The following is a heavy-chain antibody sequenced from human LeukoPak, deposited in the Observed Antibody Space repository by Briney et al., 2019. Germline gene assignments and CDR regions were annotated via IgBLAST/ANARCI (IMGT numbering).Heavy chain of an antibody. CDR2: ITAPGDTT. Sequence: GGSLRLSCAASGFTFSSYAMSWVRQAPGKGLECVSAITAPGDTTFYADSVKGRFTTPRDNSKNILYLLLNNLRAEDTALYYCAKAFGTNGYYQLPIDFWGQGTLVTVSA. CDR3: AKAFGTNGYYQLPIDF. V-gene: IGHV3-23*01. J-gene: IGHJ4*02. D-gene: IGHD3-22*01. CDR1: GFTFSSYA.